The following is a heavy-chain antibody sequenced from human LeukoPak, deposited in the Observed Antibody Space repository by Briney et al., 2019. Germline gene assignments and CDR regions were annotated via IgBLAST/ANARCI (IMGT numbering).Heavy chain of an antibody. CDR1: GFIFNNYG. D-gene: IGHD3-9*01. CDR2: ISYDGSTT. Sequence: GGSLRLSCAASGFIFNNYGMHWVRQAPGKGLEWVAVISYDGSTTHYADSVKGRFTISRDNSKNALYLQMNSLRAEDTFMYYCAKDAVRAPLTDPQTPDYWGQGTLVTVSS. CDR3: AKDAVRAPLTDPQTPDY. J-gene: IGHJ4*02. V-gene: IGHV3-30*18.